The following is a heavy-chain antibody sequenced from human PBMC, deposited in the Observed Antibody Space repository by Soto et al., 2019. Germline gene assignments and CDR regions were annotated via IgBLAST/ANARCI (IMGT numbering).Heavy chain of an antibody. V-gene: IGHV3-23*01. Sequence: EVQLLESGGGLVQPGGSLRLSCAASGFTFSTYAMNWVRQAPGKGLEWVSTIRGPAGSTYYADSVKGRFSISRDNSKNTLWLQMNALRAEDTAIYYCAKDHREPYAPGLYYFGSWGQGSLVTVSS. J-gene: IGHJ4*02. CDR1: GFTFSTYA. CDR3: AKDHREPYAPGLYYFGS. CDR2: IRGPAGST. D-gene: IGHD6-19*01.